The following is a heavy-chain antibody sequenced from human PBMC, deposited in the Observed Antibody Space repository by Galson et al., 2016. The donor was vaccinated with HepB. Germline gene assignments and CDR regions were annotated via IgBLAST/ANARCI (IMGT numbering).Heavy chain of an antibody. Sequence: TSYWVGWVRQLPGKGLEWMGIIYPDDSDTRYSPAFQGQVSISVDKSIYTAFLQWSSLKASDTAIYYCARLGLFRSGSSRYFDYWGQGTLVTVSS. J-gene: IGHJ4*02. CDR2: IYPDDSDT. CDR1: TSYW. CDR3: ARLGLFRSGSSRYFDY. D-gene: IGHD3-10*01. V-gene: IGHV5-51*01.